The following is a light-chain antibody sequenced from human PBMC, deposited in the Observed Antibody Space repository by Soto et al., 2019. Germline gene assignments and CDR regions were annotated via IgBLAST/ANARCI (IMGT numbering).Light chain of an antibody. CDR2: DVS. CDR1: SSDVGGYNY. CDR3: SSYTSSSTLDD. Sequence: QSALTQPASVSGSPGQSITISCTGTSSDVGGYNYVSWYQQHPGKAPKLMIYDVSNRPSGVSNRFSGSKSGNTASLNISGLQAEDEADYYCSSYTSSSTLDDFGTGTKLTVL. V-gene: IGLV2-14*01. J-gene: IGLJ1*01.